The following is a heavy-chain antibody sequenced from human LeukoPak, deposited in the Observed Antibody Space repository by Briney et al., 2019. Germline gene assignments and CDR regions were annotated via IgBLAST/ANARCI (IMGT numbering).Heavy chain of an antibody. J-gene: IGHJ4*02. Sequence: SETLSLTCTVSGGSISSYYWSWIRQPPGKGLEWIGYIYYSGSTNYNPSLKSRVTISVDTSKNQFSLKLSSVTAADTAVYYCASGRYSSTGNDYWGQGTLVTVSS. V-gene: IGHV4-59*01. CDR3: ASGRYSSTGNDY. CDR1: GGSISSYY. CDR2: IYYSGST. D-gene: IGHD6-13*01.